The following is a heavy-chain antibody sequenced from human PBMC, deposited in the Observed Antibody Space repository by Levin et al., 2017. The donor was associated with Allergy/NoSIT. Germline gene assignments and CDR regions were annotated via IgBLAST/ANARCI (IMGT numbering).Heavy chain of an antibody. CDR1: GGSFSGYY. V-gene: IGHV4-34*01. CDR2: ISHSGST. D-gene: IGHD2/OR15-2a*01. CDR3: ARETTANDY. J-gene: IGHJ4*02. Sequence: SETLSLSCAVYGGSFSGYYWSWIRQPPGKGLEWIGEISHSGSTTYNPSLKNRVTISVDTSKNQFSLKLHSVTAADTAVYYCARETTANDYWGQGTLVSVSS.